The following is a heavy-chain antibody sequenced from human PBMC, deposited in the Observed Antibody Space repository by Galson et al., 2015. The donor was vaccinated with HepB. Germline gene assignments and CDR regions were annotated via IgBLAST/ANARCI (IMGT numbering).Heavy chain of an antibody. CDR2: IIPIFGTA. V-gene: IGHV1-69*13. D-gene: IGHD5/OR15-5a*01. Sequence: SVKVSCKASGGTFSSYAISWVRQAPGQGLEWMGGIIPIFGTANYAQKFQGRVTITADESTSTAYMELSSLRSEDTAVYYCASSVAEGWTYQYYFDYWGQGTLVTVSS. CDR1: GGTFSSYA. J-gene: IGHJ4*02. CDR3: ASSVAEGWTYQYYFDY.